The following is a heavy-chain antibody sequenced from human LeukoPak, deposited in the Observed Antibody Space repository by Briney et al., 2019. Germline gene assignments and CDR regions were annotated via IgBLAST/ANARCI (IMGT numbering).Heavy chain of an antibody. V-gene: IGHV4-39*07. CDR1: GGSISSTAYY. CDR2: IYYSGSTY. CDR3: ARGPRGLRSNWFDP. D-gene: IGHD2-21*01. J-gene: IGHJ5*02. Sequence: PSETLSLTCTVSGGSISSTAYYWGWIRQSPGKGLEWIGSIYYSGSTYYYNPSLKSRVTISIDTPKNQFSLKLNSVTAADTAVYYCARGPRGLRSNWFDPWGLGTLVTVSS.